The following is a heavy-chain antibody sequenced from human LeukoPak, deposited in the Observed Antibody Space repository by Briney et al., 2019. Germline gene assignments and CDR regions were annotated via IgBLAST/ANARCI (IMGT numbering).Heavy chain of an antibody. Sequence: ASVKLSCKASGGTFSSYAISWVRQAPGQGLEWMGGIIPIFGTANYAQKFQGRVTITADKSTSTAYMELSSLRSEDTAVYYCARRGRRGHYFDYLGQGTLVTVSS. J-gene: IGHJ4*02. CDR1: GGTFSSYA. V-gene: IGHV1-69*06. CDR3: ARRGRRGHYFDY. CDR2: IIPIFGTA. D-gene: IGHD3-16*01.